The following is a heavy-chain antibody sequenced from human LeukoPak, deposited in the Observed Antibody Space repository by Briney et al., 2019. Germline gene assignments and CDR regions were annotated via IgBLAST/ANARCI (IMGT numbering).Heavy chain of an antibody. Sequence: SQTLSLTCTVSGGSISIGSYYWGWIRQPAGKGLEWIGRIYTTGSTNYNPSLESRVTISIDTSENHFSLKLNSVTAADTAVYYCARDSGYNVNDHDVNAFDIWGQGTMVTISS. D-gene: IGHD5-24*01. V-gene: IGHV4-61*02. CDR1: GGSISIGSYY. CDR3: ARDSGYNVNDHDVNAFDI. CDR2: IYTTGST. J-gene: IGHJ3*02.